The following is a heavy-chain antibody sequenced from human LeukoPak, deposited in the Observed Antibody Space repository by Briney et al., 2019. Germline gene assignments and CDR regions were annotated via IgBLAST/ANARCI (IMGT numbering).Heavy chain of an antibody. CDR2: ISGSGGST. D-gene: IGHD6-13*01. CDR1: GFTFSSYA. Sequence: GGSLRLSCAASGFTFSSYAMNWVRQAPGKGLEWVSAISGSGGSTYYADSVKGRFTISRDNSKNTLYLQMNSLRAEDTAVYYCARAYSSPNWFDPWGQGSLVTVSS. V-gene: IGHV3-23*01. CDR3: ARAYSSPNWFDP. J-gene: IGHJ5*02.